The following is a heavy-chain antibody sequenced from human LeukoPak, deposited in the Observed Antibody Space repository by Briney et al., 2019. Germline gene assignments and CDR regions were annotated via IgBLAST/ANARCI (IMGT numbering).Heavy chain of an antibody. Sequence: GGSLRLSCAASGFTFSSYAMHWVRQAPGKGLEWVAVIWYDGSNKYYADSVKGRFTISRDNSKNTLYLQMNSLRAEDTAVYYCARGPISDRWAFDIWGQGTMVTVSS. CDR2: IWYDGSNK. CDR3: ARGPISDRWAFDI. V-gene: IGHV3-33*08. D-gene: IGHD3-3*02. J-gene: IGHJ3*02. CDR1: GFTFSSYA.